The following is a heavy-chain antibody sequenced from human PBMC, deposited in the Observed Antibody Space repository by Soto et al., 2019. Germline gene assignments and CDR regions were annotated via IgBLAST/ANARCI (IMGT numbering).Heavy chain of an antibody. CDR1: GSSFTDHY. CDR3: VRPADDFRYGLDV. Sequence: QAQLVQSGADVKKPGASVKVSCKASGSSFTDHYMHWVRQAPGQGLEWLGWINPNTGVTHFAQKFQGWVTMTRETSLNTAYMELTMLKSDATDFYYCVRPADDFRYGLDVWGQGTTVTVSS. V-gene: IGHV1-2*04. J-gene: IGHJ6*02. D-gene: IGHD2-21*02. CDR2: INPNTGVT.